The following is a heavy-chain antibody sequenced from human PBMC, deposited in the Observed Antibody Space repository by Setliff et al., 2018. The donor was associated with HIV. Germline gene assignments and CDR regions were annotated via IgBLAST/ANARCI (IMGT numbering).Heavy chain of an antibody. CDR2: INPHTGVT. D-gene: IGHD3-3*01. Sequence: ASVKVSCKPSGFTFTGYYLHWVRQAPGQGLEWMGNINPHTGVTKYAEKFQGRVTMTRDTSINTIYMELSRLRSDDTAVYYCARDLRDGFEEWFSTLDDGMDVWGQGTTVTVSS. CDR1: GFTFTGYY. J-gene: IGHJ6*02. V-gene: IGHV1-2*02. CDR3: ARDLRDGFEEWFSTLDDGMDV.